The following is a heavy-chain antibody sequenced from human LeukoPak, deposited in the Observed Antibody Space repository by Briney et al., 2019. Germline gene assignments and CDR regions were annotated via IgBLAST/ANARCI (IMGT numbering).Heavy chain of an antibody. CDR1: GYTFTGYY. V-gene: IGHV1-2*06. J-gene: IGHJ4*02. D-gene: IGHD3-3*01. CDR2: INPNSGGT. Sequence: ASVKVSCNASGYTFTGYYMHWVRQAPGQGLEWMGRINPNSGGTNYAQKFQGSVTMTRDTSISTAYMELSRLRSDDTAVYYCARGPHFGVVPLHYFDYWGQGTLVTVSS. CDR3: ARGPHFGVVPLHYFDY.